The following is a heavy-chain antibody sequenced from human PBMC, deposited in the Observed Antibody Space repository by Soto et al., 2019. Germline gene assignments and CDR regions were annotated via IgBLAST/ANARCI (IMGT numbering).Heavy chain of an antibody. Sequence: GGSLRLSCAASGFTFSSYGMHWVRQAPGKGLEWVAVIWYDGSNKYYADSVKGRFTISRDNSKNTLYLQMNSLRAEDTAVYYCARGSPEGYYFDYWGQGTLVTVSS. CDR1: GFTFSSYG. V-gene: IGHV3-33*01. CDR3: ARGSPEGYYFDY. J-gene: IGHJ4*02. CDR2: IWYDGSNK.